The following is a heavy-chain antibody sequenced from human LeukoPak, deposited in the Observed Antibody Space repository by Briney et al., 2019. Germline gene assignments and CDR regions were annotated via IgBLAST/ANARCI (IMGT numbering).Heavy chain of an antibody. J-gene: IGHJ5*02. V-gene: IGHV3-30-3*01. D-gene: IGHD5-18*01. CDR1: GFTFSSYA. Sequence: GGSLRPSCAASGFTFSSYAMHWVRQAPGKGLEWVAVISYDGSNKYYADSVKGRFTISRDNSKNTLYLQMNSLRAEDTAVYYCARDQGYSYGYDAWGQGTLVTVSS. CDR3: ARDQGYSYGYDA. CDR2: ISYDGSNK.